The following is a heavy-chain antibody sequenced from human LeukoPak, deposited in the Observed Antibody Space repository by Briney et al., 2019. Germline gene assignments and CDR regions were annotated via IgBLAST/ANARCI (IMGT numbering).Heavy chain of an antibody. J-gene: IGHJ4*02. Sequence: SETLSLTCTVSGVSISSYYWSWLRQPPGKGLEWIGYIYYSGSTNYNPSLKSRVTISVDTSKNQFSLKLTSVTAADTAVYYCAGSGSYYDYWGQGTLVTVSS. CDR2: IYYSGST. D-gene: IGHD1-26*01. CDR1: GVSISSYY. V-gene: IGHV4-59*01. CDR3: AGSGSYYDY.